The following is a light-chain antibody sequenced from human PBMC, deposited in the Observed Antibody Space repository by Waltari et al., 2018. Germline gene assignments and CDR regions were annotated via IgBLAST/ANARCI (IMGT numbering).Light chain of an antibody. CDR1: SSDVGNYKR. CDR3: SSYAGSSKGV. CDR2: AVS. J-gene: IGLJ2*01. V-gene: IGLV2-23*02. Sequence: QSALTQPASVSGSPGQSITISCTGTSSDVGNYKRVSWYQQHPGKAPKLMFSAVSKRPSGVSDRFSGSKSGDMASLTISGLQPEDEAEYFCSSYAGSSKGVFGGGTKVTVL.